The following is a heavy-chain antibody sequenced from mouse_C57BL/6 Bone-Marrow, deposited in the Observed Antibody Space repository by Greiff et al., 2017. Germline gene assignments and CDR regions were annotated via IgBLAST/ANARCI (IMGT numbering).Heavy chain of an antibody. D-gene: IGHD1-1*01. Sequence: VQLQQPGAELVKPGASVKLSCKASGYTFTSYWMHWVKQRPGQGLEWIGMIHPNSGSTNYNEKFKSKATLTVDKSSSTAYMQLSSLTSEDSAVYYGAGYYYGSSYFFDYWGQGTTLTVSS. J-gene: IGHJ2*01. CDR2: IHPNSGST. CDR3: AGYYYGSSYFFDY. CDR1: GYTFTSYW. V-gene: IGHV1-64*01.